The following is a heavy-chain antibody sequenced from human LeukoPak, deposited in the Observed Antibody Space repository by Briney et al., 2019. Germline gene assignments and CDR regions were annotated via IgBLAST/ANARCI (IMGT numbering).Heavy chain of an antibody. V-gene: IGHV3-23*01. CDR3: AKTALGYYYDSSGTSLDY. CDR2: ISGSGGST. CDR1: GFTFSSYA. J-gene: IGHJ4*02. D-gene: IGHD3-22*01. Sequence: GGSLRLSCAASGFTFSSYAMSWVRQAPEKGLEWVSAISGSGGSTYYADSVKGRFTISRDNSKNTLYLQMNSLRAEDTAVYYCAKTALGYYYDSSGTSLDYWGQGTLVTVSS.